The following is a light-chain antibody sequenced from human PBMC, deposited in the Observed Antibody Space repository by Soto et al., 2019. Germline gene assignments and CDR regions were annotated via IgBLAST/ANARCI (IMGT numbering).Light chain of an antibody. J-gene: IGLJ2*01. V-gene: IGLV2-8*01. Sequence: QSVLTQPPSASGSPGQSVAISCTGTSSDIGAYKFVSWYQQHPGKAPKLIIYEVSIRPXGVPDRFSGSKSGNTASLTVSGXXXXXXXDYYCSLYAGTNSVVFGGGTKLTVL. CDR2: EVS. CDR3: SLYAGTNSVV. CDR1: SSDIGAYKF.